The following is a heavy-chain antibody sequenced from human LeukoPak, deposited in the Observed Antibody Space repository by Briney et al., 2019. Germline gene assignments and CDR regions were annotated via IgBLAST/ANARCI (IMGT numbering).Heavy chain of an antibody. CDR3: AIIAATDAFDI. CDR1: GGSFSGYY. D-gene: IGHD6-13*01. J-gene: IGHJ3*02. V-gene: IGHV4-34*01. Sequence: SETLPLTCAVYGGSFSGYYWSWIRQPPGKGLEWIGEINHSGSTNYNPSLKSRVTISVDTSKNQFSLKLSSVTAADTAVYYCAIIAATDAFDIWGQGTMVTVSS. CDR2: INHSGST.